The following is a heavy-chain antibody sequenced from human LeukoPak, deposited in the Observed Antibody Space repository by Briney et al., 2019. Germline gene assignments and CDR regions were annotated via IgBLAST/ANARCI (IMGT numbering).Heavy chain of an antibody. Sequence: SETLSLTCAVYGGSFSGYYWSWIRQPPGKGLEWIGEINHSGSTNYNPSLKSRVTISVDTSKNQFSLKLSSVTAADTAVYYCARGSPIVVVVAATRFRWFDPWGQGTLVTVSS. CDR1: GGSFSGYY. CDR2: INHSGST. D-gene: IGHD2-15*01. J-gene: IGHJ5*02. V-gene: IGHV4-34*01. CDR3: ARGSPIVVVVAATRFRWFDP.